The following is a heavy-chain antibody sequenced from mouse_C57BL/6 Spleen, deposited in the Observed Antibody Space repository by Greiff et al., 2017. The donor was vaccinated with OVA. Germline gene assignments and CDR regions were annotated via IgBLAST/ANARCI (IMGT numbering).Heavy chain of an antibody. D-gene: IGHD2-4*01. CDR3: ARGDDYDGYYAMDY. V-gene: IGHV1-39*01. CDR2: INPNYGTT. J-gene: IGHJ4*01. CDR1: GYSFTDYN. Sequence: EVQLQESGPELVKPGASVKISCKASGYSFTDYNMNWVKQSNGKSLEWIGVINPNYGTTSYNQKFKGKATLTVDQSSSTAYMQLNSLTSEDSAVYYCARGDDYDGYYAMDYWGQGTSVTVSS.